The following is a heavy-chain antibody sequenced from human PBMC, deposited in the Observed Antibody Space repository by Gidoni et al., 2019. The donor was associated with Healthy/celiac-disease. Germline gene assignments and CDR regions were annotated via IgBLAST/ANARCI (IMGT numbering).Heavy chain of an antibody. J-gene: IGHJ4*02. CDR1: GFTFSSYG. D-gene: IGHD3-10*01. V-gene: IGHV3-33*01. CDR3: AREGFGELLFDY. Sequence: QVQLVESGGGVVQPGRSLRLSCAASGFTFSSYGMHWVRQAPGKGLEWVAVIWYDGSNKYYADSVKGRFTISRDNSKNTLYLQMNSLRAEDTAVYYCAREGFGELLFDYWGQGTLVTVSS. CDR2: IWYDGSNK.